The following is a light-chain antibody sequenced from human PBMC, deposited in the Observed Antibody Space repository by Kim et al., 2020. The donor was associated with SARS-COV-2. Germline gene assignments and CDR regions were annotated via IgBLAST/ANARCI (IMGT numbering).Light chain of an antibody. Sequence: VSPGERVTLSCRASEGVSTKLVWYQKKPGQAPRLLIYGASTRATGVPDRFSGSGSETEFTLTISSLQSEDSATYYCQHCNTWPRSFGGGTKVDIK. CDR2: GAS. J-gene: IGKJ4*01. CDR3: QHCNTWPRS. CDR1: EGVSTK. V-gene: IGKV3-15*01.